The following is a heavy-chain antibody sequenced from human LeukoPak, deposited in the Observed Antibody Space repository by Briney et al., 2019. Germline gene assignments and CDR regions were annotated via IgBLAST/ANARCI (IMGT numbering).Heavy chain of an antibody. V-gene: IGHV2-5*02. J-gene: IGHJ5*02. CDR1: GFSLSTRGVG. CDR2: IYWDDDK. D-gene: IGHD3-10*01. CDR3: ARLPGSDYYGSGSYPWFDP. Sequence: SGPTLVNPTQTLTLTCTFSGFSLSTRGVGVGWIRQPPGKALEWLALIYWDDDKRYSPSLKSRLTITKDTSKNQVVLTMTNMDPVDTATYYCARLPGSDYYGSGSYPWFDPWGQGTLVTVSS.